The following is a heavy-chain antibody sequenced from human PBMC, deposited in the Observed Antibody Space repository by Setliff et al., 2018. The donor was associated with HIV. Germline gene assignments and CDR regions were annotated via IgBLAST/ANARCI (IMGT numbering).Heavy chain of an antibody. D-gene: IGHD6-13*01. CDR2: MNTDGSST. CDR3: ARGGFGTGLDY. J-gene: IGHJ4*02. V-gene: IGHV3-74*01. CDR1: GFTFSSYW. Sequence: GGSLRLSCAASGFTFSSYWMHWVRQAPGKGLVWVFGMNTDGSSTRYADSVKGRFTISRDNAKNMLYLQMNSLSADDTAVYYCARGGFGTGLDYWGLGALVTVSS.